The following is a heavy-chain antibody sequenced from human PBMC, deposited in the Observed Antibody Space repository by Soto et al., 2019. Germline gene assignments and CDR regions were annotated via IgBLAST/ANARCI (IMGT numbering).Heavy chain of an antibody. CDR3: AKDPRPVLRYFDWLLYYFDY. D-gene: IGHD3-9*01. J-gene: IGHJ4*02. CDR1: GFTFSSYG. V-gene: IGHV3-30*18. Sequence: GGSLRLSCAASGFTFSSYGMHWVRQAPGKGLEWVAVISHDGSNKYYADSVKGRFTISRDNSKNTLYLQMNSLRAEDTAVYYCAKDPRPVLRYFDWLLYYFDYWGQGTLVTVSS. CDR2: ISHDGSNK.